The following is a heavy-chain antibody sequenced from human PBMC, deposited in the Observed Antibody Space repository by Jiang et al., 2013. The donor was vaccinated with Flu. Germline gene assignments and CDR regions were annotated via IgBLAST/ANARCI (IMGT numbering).Heavy chain of an antibody. D-gene: IGHD3-22*01. CDR2: IDPSDSNV. CDR1: GYSFTSYW. J-gene: IGHJ4*02. V-gene: IGHV5-10-1*01. Sequence: GAEVKKPGESLKISCKGSGYSFTSYWIGWVRQMPGKGLEWMGRIDPSDSNVKYSPSFEGHVTISADKSINTAYLQWSSLKASDTAMYFCARHLGVNSPLDYWGQGTLVTVSS. CDR3: ARHLGVNSPLDY.